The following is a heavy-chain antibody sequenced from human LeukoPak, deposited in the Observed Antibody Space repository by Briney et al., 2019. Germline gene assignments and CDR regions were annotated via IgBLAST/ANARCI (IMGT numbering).Heavy chain of an antibody. CDR3: ARDLGTGSTNYFDY. CDR2: ISSSSSYT. J-gene: IGHJ4*02. Sequence: NPGGSLRLSCAASGFTFSDYYMSWIRQAPGKGLEWVSYISSSSSYTNYADSVKGRFTISRDNPKNSLYLQMNSLRAEDTAVYYCARDLGTGSTNYFDYWGQGTLVTVSS. V-gene: IGHV3-11*06. D-gene: IGHD2-2*01. CDR1: GFTFSDYY.